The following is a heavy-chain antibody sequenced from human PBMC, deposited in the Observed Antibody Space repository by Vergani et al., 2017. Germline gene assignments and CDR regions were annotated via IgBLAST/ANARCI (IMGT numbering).Heavy chain of an antibody. Sequence: VQLVESGGGVVQPGRSLRLSCAASGFTFSSYSMNWVRQAPGKGLEWVSYISSSSSTIYYADSVKGRFTISRDNAKNSLYLQMNSLRAEDTAVYYCAREAALGMVNWFDPWGQGTLVTVSS. CDR3: AREAALGMVNWFDP. V-gene: IGHV3-48*01. CDR1: GFTFSSYS. CDR2: ISSSSSTI. J-gene: IGHJ5*02. D-gene: IGHD4/OR15-4a*01.